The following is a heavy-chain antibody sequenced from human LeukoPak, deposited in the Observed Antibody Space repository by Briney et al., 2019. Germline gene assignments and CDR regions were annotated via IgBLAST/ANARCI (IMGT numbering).Heavy chain of an antibody. J-gene: IGHJ4*02. CDR3: ARDRSYDFRSGYTFDY. CDR2: IKQDGSEK. V-gene: IGHV3-7*01. Sequence: GGSLRLSCAASGFTFSSYWMSWVRQAPGKGLEWVANIKQDGSEKYYVDSVKGRFTISRDNAKNSLYLQMNSLRAEDTAVYYCARDRSYDFRSGYTFDYWGQGTLVTVSS. CDR1: GFTFSSYW. D-gene: IGHD3-3*01.